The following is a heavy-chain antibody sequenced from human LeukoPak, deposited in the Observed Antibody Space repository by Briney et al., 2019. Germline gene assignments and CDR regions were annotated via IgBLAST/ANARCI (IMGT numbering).Heavy chain of an antibody. CDR2: ISSSSSYI. J-gene: IGHJ5*02. D-gene: IGHD6-6*01. CDR1: GFTFSSYS. Sequence: PGGSLRLSCAASGFTFSSYSMSWVRQAPGKGLEWVSSISSSSSYIYYADSVKGRFTISRDNAKNSLYLQMNSLRAEDTAVYYCARDGPYSSSYPSWFDPWGQGTLVSVSS. V-gene: IGHV3-21*01. CDR3: ARDGPYSSSYPSWFDP.